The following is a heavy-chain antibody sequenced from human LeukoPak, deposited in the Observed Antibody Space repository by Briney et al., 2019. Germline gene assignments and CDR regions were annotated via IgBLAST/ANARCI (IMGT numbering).Heavy chain of an antibody. CDR3: ARDNGYSSGWYRA. Sequence: SETLSLTCTVSGGSISSSSYYWVWIRQPPGTGLEWIGSIYYSGSTYYNPSLKSRVTISVDTSKNQFSLKLSSVTAADTAVYYCARDNGYSSGWYRAWGQGTLVTVSS. V-gene: IGHV4-39*02. CDR1: GGSISSSSYY. J-gene: IGHJ4*02. CDR2: IYYSGST. D-gene: IGHD6-19*01.